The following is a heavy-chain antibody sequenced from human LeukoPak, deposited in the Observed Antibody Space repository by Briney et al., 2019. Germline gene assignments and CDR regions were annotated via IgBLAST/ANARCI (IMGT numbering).Heavy chain of an antibody. CDR2: INPNSGGT. CDR1: GYTFTGYY. CDR3: AREEQWLVTNWFDP. J-gene: IGHJ5*02. Sequence: ASVKVSCKASGYTFTGYYMHWVRQAPGQGLEWMGWINPNSGGTNYAQKFQGRVTMTRDTSISTAYMELSRLRSDDTAVYYCAREEQWLVTNWFDPWGQGTPVTVSS. D-gene: IGHD6-19*01. V-gene: IGHV1-2*02.